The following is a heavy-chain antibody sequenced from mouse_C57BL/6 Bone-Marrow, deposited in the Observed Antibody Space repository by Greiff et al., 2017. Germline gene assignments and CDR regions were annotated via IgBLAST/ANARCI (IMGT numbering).Heavy chain of an antibody. Sequence: VHVKQSGPVLVKPGASVKMSCKASGYTFTDYYMNWVQQSHGKSLEWIGVINPYNGGTSYNQKFKGKATLTVDKSSSTAYMELNSLTSEDSAVYYCALYYGKGYYAMDYWGQGTSVTVSS. CDR3: ALYYGKGYYAMDY. V-gene: IGHV1-19*01. CDR2: INPYNGGT. CDR1: GYTFTDYY. D-gene: IGHD2-1*01. J-gene: IGHJ4*01.